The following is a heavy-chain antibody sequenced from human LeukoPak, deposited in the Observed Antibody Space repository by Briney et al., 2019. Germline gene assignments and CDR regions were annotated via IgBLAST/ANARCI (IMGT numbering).Heavy chain of an antibody. CDR2: IYYSGST. D-gene: IGHD3-22*01. CDR3: ARDERDDRSA. CDR1: GGSISSGDYY. J-gene: IGHJ4*02. Sequence: SETLSPTCTVSGGSISSGDYYWSWIRQPPGKGLEWIGYIYYSGSTYYNPSLKSRVTISVDTSKNQFSLKLSSVTAADTAVYYCARDERDDRSAWGQGTLVTVSS. V-gene: IGHV4-30-4*01.